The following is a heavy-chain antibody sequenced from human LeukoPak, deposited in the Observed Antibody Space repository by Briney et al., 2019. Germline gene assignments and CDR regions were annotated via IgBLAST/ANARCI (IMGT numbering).Heavy chain of an antibody. V-gene: IGHV3-23*01. CDR3: VKDSYSGSGSYTYGTFDI. Sequence: GESLKISCAASGFMFHTYAMSWVRQAPGKGPEWVSAISGSGSITVYADSVKGRFTISRDNSRNILFLQVRSLRAEDTAVYYCVKDSYSGSGSYTYGTFDIWGQGTMVTVPS. CDR1: GFMFHTYA. J-gene: IGHJ3*02. CDR2: ISGSGSIT. D-gene: IGHD3-10*01.